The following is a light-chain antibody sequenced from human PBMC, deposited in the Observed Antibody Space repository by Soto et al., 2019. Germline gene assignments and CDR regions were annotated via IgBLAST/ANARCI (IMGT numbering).Light chain of an antibody. V-gene: IGLV1-40*01. CDR2: GNS. CDR1: SSNIGAGYD. CDR3: QSYDSSLSGVV. Sequence: QSVLTQPPSVSGAPGPRVTISCTGISSNIGAGYDVHWYQQLPGTAPKLLIYGNSNRPSGVPDRFSGSKSGTSASLAITGLQAEDEADYYCQSYDSSLSGVVFGGGTKLTVL. J-gene: IGLJ2*01.